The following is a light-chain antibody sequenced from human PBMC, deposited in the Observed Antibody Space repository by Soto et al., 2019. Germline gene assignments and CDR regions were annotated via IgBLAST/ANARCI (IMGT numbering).Light chain of an antibody. CDR1: QSVSGY. CDR3: QKRSNWPYLN. V-gene: IGKV3-11*01. CDR2: DAS. J-gene: IGKJ4*01. Sequence: ELVFPPSHDNVSLTPVEIAPSSFSASQSVSGYLGWYQQKPGQAPRLIIYDASNRAYGVPDRFRGSGSGTNFTLTIARLEPDDFAVYYCQKRSNWPYLNVGGGTKVDIK.